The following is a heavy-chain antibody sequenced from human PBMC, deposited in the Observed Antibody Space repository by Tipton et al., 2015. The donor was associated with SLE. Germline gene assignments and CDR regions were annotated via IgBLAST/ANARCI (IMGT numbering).Heavy chain of an antibody. J-gene: IGHJ2*01. CDR3: ARRDGGGYFDL. V-gene: IGHV4-59*12. CDR1: GGSISSYY. Sequence: TLSLTCTVSGGSISSYYWNWIRQPPGKGLEWIGYIYYSGSTNYNPSLKSRVTISLDTSKNQFSLKLTSVTAADTAVYYCARRDGGGYFDLWGRGSLVTVSS. CDR2: IYYSGST. D-gene: IGHD3-16*01.